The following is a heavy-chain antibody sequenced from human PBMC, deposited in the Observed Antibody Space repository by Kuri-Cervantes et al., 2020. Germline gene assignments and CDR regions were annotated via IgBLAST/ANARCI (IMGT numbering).Heavy chain of an antibody. D-gene: IGHD3-10*01. J-gene: IGHJ5*02. Sequence: GSLRLSCAVYGGSFSGYYWSWIRQPPGKGLEWIGEINHSGSTNYNPSLKSRVTISVDTSKNQFSLKLSSVTAADTAVYYCARGRGYYGSGIWFDPWGQGTLVTV. V-gene: IGHV4-34*01. CDR1: GGSFSGYY. CDR2: INHSGST. CDR3: ARGRGYYGSGIWFDP.